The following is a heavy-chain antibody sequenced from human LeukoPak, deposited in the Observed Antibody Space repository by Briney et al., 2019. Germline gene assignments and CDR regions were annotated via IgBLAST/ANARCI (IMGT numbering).Heavy chain of an antibody. Sequence: GESLKISCKGSGYNFANYWIGWVRQMPGKGLEWVGIIYPGDSDTRYSPSFQGQVTISADKSISTAYLQWSSLKASDTAMYYCALHAGYSSGWYYFDFWGQGTLVTVSS. J-gene: IGHJ4*02. V-gene: IGHV5-51*01. CDR3: ALHAGYSSGWYYFDF. CDR2: IYPGDSDT. CDR1: GYNFANYW. D-gene: IGHD6-19*01.